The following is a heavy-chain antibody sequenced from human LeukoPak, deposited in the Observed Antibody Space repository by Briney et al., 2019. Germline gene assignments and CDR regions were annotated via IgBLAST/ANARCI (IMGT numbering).Heavy chain of an antibody. CDR3: ARGSYNWFDP. Sequence: GGSLRLSCAASGFTFSNYGMSWVRQAPGKGLEWVAVISYDGSNKYYADSVKGRFTISRDNSKNTLYLQMNSLRAEDTAVYYCARGSYNWFDPWGQGTLVTVSS. J-gene: IGHJ5*02. CDR2: ISYDGSNK. CDR1: GFTFSNYG. V-gene: IGHV3-30*03.